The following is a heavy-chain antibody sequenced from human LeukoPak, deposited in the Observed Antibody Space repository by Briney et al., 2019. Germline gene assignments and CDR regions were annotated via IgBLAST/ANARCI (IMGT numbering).Heavy chain of an antibody. Sequence: PSETLSLTCSVSGASINTGDYYWTWIRHHPGKGLEWIGYIHYSGSTNYNPSLKSRVTISVDTSKNQFSLKLSSVTAADTAVYYCASSPRYCSSTSCYGDYFDYWGQGTLVTVSS. CDR3: ASSPRYCSSTSCYGDYFDY. CDR2: IHYSGST. CDR1: GASINTGDYY. J-gene: IGHJ4*02. D-gene: IGHD2-2*01. V-gene: IGHV4-61*08.